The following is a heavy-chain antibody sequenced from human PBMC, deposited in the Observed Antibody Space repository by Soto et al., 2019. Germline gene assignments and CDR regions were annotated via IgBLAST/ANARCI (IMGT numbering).Heavy chain of an antibody. V-gene: IGHV4-34*01. Sequence: PSETLSLTCAVYGGSFSGYYWSWIRQPPGKGLEWIGEINHSGSTNYNPSLKSRVTISVDTSKNQFSLKLSSVTAADTAVYYCARGYSSSWYHRYNWFDPWGQGTLVTVSS. CDR1: GGSFSGYY. J-gene: IGHJ5*02. CDR2: INHSGST. CDR3: ARGYSSSWYHRYNWFDP. D-gene: IGHD6-13*01.